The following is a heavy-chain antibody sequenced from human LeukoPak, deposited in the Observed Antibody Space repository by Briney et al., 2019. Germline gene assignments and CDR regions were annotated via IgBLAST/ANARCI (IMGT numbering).Heavy chain of an antibody. CDR3: ARDSGYQNIAARPGFDH. CDR2: TYYRSKWYN. Sequence: SQTLSLTCAISGDSVSSNSFAWNWIRQSPSRGLEWLGRTYYRSKWYNDYAVSVKSRITINPDTSKNQFSLQLNSVTPEDTAVYYCARDSGYQNIAARPGFDHWGQGTLVTVSS. D-gene: IGHD6-6*01. CDR1: GDSVSSNSFA. J-gene: IGHJ4*02. V-gene: IGHV6-1*01.